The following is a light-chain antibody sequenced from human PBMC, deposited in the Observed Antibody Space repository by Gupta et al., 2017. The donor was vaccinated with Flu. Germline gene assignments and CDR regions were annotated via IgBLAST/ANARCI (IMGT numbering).Light chain of an antibody. CDR1: DY. V-gene: IGLV1-51*02. CDR2: ENG. J-gene: IGLJ3*02. Sequence: SAAPGQKVTIACSGSDYVSWYQQPPGAAPRLLMYENGTRPSGIPDRFSASKSGTSATLAITGLRTGDEADYYCGAWQTSLSVGVFGGGTKVTVL. CDR3: GAWQTSLSVGV.